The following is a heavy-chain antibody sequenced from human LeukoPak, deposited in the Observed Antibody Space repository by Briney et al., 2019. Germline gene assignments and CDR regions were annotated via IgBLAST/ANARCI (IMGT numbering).Heavy chain of an antibody. CDR3: ARDKYYYGSGSYH. CDR1: GFTYNKYW. J-gene: IGHJ4*02. V-gene: IGHV3-7*01. D-gene: IGHD3-10*01. Sequence: GGSLRLSCAASGFTYNKYWMNWVRQAPGKGLEWVANIKKDGSEKYYVDSVKGRFTISRDNAKNSLYLQMNSLRAEDTAVYYCARDKYYYGSGSYHWGQRTLVTVSS. CDR2: IKKDGSEK.